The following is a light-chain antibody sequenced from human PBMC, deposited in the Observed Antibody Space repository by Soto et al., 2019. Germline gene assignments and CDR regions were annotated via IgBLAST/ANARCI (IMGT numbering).Light chain of an antibody. CDR1: QSVSSSY. CDR2: GAS. Sequence: ETVLTQSPGTLSLSPGERATLSCRASQSVSSSYLAWYQQKPGQAPRLLIYGASSRATGIPDRFSGSGSGTDFTLTISRLEPEDFAVYYCQQDGSSPQWTFGQGTKVEIK. J-gene: IGKJ1*01. V-gene: IGKV3-20*01. CDR3: QQDGSSPQWT.